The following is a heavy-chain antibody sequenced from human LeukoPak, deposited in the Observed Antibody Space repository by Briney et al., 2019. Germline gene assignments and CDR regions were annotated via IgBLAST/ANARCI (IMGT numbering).Heavy chain of an antibody. D-gene: IGHD5-12*01. CDR3: AKEPYGGYDYQPYYFDY. CDR2: ISYDGSNK. Sequence: GGSLRLSCAASGFTFSSYGMHWVRQAPGKGLEWVAVISYDGSNKYYADSVKGRFTISRDNSKNTLYLQMNSLRAEDTAVYYCAKEPYGGYDYQPYYFDYWGQGTLVTVSS. J-gene: IGHJ4*02. CDR1: GFTFSSYG. V-gene: IGHV3-30*18.